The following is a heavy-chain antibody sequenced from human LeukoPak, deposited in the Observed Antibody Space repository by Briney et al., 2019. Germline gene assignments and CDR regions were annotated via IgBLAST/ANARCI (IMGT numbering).Heavy chain of an antibody. J-gene: IGHJ6*03. D-gene: IGHD2-15*01. V-gene: IGHV4-34*01. CDR1: GGSFSGYY. Sequence: SETLSLTCAVYGGSFSGYYWSWIRQPPGKGLEWIGEINHSGSTNYNPSLKSRVTISVDTSKNQFSLKLSSVTAADTAVYYCARGHGYCSGGSCYPRHYYYMDVWGKGTTVTISS. CDR2: INHSGST. CDR3: ARGHGYCSGGSCYPRHYYYMDV.